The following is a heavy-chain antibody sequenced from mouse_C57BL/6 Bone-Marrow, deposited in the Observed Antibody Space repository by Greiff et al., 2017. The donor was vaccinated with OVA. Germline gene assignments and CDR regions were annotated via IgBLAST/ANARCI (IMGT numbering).Heavy chain of an antibody. CDR2: IWSGGST. V-gene: IGHV2-2*01. J-gene: IGHJ4*01. Sequence: VQVVESGPGLVQPSQSLSITCTVSGFSLTSYGVHWVRQSPGKGLEWLGVIWSGGSTDYNAAFISSLSISKDNSKSQVFFKMNSLQADDTAIYYCASIGGYYYAMEDWGQGTSVTVSS. D-gene: IGHD3-2*02. CDR1: GFSLTSYG. CDR3: ASIGGYYYAMED.